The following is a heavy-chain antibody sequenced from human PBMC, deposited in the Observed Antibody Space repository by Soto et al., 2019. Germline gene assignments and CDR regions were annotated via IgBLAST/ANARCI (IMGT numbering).Heavy chain of an antibody. CDR2: IWYDGSNK. V-gene: IGHV3-33*01. CDR3: ARDGGYSYGVFDY. D-gene: IGHD5-18*01. CDR1: GFTFSSYG. Sequence: QVQLVESGGGVVQPGRSLRLSCAASGFTFSSYGMHWVRQAPGKGLEWVAVIWYDGSNKYYADSVKGRFPISRDNSKNTLYLQMNSLRAEDTAVYHCARDGGYSYGVFDYWGQGTRVTVSS. J-gene: IGHJ4*02.